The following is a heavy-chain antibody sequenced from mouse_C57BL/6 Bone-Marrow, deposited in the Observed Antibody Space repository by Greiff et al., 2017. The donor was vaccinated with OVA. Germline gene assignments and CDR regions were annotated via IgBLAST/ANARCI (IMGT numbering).Heavy chain of an antibody. CDR2: INPSTGGT. D-gene: IGHD1-1*01. CDR1: GYSFTGYY. V-gene: IGHV1-42*01. Sequence: EVKLQESGPELVKPGASVKISCKASGYSFTGYYMNWVKQSPEKSLEWIGEINPSTGGTTYNQKFKAKATLTVDKSSSTAYMQLKSLTSEDSAVYYCARLLRTYWYFDVWGTGTTVTVSS. CDR3: ARLLRTYWYFDV. J-gene: IGHJ1*03.